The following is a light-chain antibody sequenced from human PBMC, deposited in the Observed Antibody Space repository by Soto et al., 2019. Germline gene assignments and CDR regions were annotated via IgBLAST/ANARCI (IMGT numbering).Light chain of an antibody. CDR2: KAS. CDR3: QQYDRFPYT. J-gene: IGKJ2*01. Sequence: DIQMTQSPSTLSASIGDTVIITCRASQSINSWLAWYQQKPGKAPKLLIHKASTLESGVPSRFIGSESGTEFTLTISSLQPDDFSTFYCQQYDRFPYTFGQGTKLEIK. V-gene: IGKV1-5*03. CDR1: QSINSW.